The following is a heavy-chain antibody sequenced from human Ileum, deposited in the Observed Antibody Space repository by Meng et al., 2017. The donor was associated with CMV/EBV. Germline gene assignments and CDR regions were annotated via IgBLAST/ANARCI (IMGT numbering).Heavy chain of an antibody. CDR3: ARGVPDSNWFDP. V-gene: IGHV1-69*05. CDR2: IIPIFGTA. D-gene: IGHD2-2*01. J-gene: IGHJ5*02. Sequence: SCKASGGTFSSYAISWVRQAPGQGLEWMGGIIPIFGTANYAQKFQGRVTITTDESTSTAYMELSSLRSEDTAVYYCARGVPDSNWFDPWGQGTLVTVSS. CDR1: GGTFSSYA.